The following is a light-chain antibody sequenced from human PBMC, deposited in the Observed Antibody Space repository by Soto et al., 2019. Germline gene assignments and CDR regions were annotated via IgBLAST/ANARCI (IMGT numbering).Light chain of an antibody. J-gene: IGKJ1*01. V-gene: IGKV2-28*01. CDR2: LGS. CDR3: MEGTPS. CDR1: QSLLHRNGYSL. Sequence: DILMTQSPLSLPVTPGEPASISCRSSQSLLHRNGYSLLHWYLQKPGQSPQLLIYLGSNRASGVPDRFSGSGSGTDFTLKISGVEAEDVGVYYCMEGTPSFGQGTKVDIK.